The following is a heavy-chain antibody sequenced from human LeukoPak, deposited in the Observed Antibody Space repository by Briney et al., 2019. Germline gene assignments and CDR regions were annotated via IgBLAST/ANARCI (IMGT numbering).Heavy chain of an antibody. CDR3: ARHSTWGYFDY. D-gene: IGHD5/OR15-5a*01. CDR2: IYYSGST. Sequence: SETLSLTCTVSGGSISSSSYYWGWIRQPPGKGLEWIGSIYYSGSTYYNPSLKSRVTISVDTSKNQFSLKLSSVTAADTAVYYCARHSTWGYFDYWGQGTLVTVSS. CDR1: GGSISSSSYY. V-gene: IGHV4-39*01. J-gene: IGHJ4*02.